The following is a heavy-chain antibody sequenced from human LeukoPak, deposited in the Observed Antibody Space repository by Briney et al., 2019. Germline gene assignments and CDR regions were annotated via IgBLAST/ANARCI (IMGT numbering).Heavy chain of an antibody. CDR2: ISGSGGGT. CDR1: GFTFSSYA. Sequence: GGSLRLSCAASGFTFSSYAVSWVRQAPGKGLEWVSAISGSGGGTYYADSVKGRFTISRDKSKNTVYLQMNSLSTEDTAVYYCAKTTTGYSSGRYPGWPVDYWGQGTLVTVSS. V-gene: IGHV3-23*01. D-gene: IGHD6-19*01. J-gene: IGHJ4*02. CDR3: AKTTTGYSSGRYPGWPVDY.